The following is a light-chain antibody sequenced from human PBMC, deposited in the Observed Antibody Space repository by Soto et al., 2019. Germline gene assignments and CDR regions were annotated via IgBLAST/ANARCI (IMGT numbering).Light chain of an antibody. CDR1: QSISSW. V-gene: IGKV1-5*03. J-gene: IGKJ4*01. CDR2: KAS. CDR3: QQYNSYPLT. Sequence: DIQMTQSPSTLSASVXXXVTITCRASQSISSWLAWYQQKPGKAPNLLIYKASSLESGVPSRFSGSGSGTEFTLTISSLQPDDFATYYCQQYNSYPLTFGGGTKVEIK.